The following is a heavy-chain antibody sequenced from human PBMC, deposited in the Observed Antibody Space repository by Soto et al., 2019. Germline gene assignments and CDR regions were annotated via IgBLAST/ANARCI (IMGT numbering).Heavy chain of an antibody. CDR3: ARAPDR. Sequence: PSETLSLTCAVSGGSISSGGYSWSWIRQPPGKGLEWIGYICHSGSTYYNPSLKSRVTISVDRSKNQFSLKLSSVTAADTAVYNCARAPDRWGQGTLVPSPQ. J-gene: IGHJ5*02. V-gene: IGHV4-30-2*01. CDR2: ICHSGST. CDR1: GGSISSGGYS.